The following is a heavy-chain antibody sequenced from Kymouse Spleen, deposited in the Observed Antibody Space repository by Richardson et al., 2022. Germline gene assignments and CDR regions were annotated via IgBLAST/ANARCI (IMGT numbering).Heavy chain of an antibody. CDR3: ARRRFLKDYYYGMDV. CDR1: GGSISSSSYY. CDR2: IYYSGST. Sequence: QLQLQESGPGLVKPSETLSLTCTVSGGSISSSSYYWGWIRQPPGKGLEWIGSIYYSGSTYYNPSLKSRVTISVDTSKNQFSLKLSSVTAADTAVYYCARRRFLKDYYYGMDVWGQGTTVTVSS. V-gene: IGHV4-39*01. D-gene: IGHD3-3*01. J-gene: IGHJ6*02.